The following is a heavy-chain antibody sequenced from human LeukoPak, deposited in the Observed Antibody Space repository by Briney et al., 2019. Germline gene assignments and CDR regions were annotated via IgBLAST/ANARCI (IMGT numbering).Heavy chain of an antibody. CDR1: GFTFSDYA. CDR2: ISKDGSDK. Sequence: GGSLRLSCAASGFTFSDYAMHWVRQAPGKGLEWVAVISKDGSDKYYADSVKGRFTISRDNSKNTLYLQMNSLRAEDTAVYYCASLIAAAGTWGQGTLVTVSS. CDR3: ASLIAAAGT. J-gene: IGHJ5*02. D-gene: IGHD6-13*01. V-gene: IGHV3-30-3*01.